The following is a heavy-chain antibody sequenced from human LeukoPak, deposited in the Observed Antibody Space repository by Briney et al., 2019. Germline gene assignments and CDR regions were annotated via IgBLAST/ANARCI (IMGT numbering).Heavy chain of an antibody. J-gene: IGHJ4*02. V-gene: IGHV1-2*02. CDR3: ARDPYSSGWYKRGTRTDFDY. D-gene: IGHD6-19*01. CDR1: GYTLTGYY. Sequence: ASVKVSRKASGYTLTGYYMHWVRQAPGQGREGVGWINPNSGGTNYAQKLRGRVTLTRDTSISTAYMELSRLRSDDTAVHCCARDPYSSGWYKRGTRTDFDYGGKGTLVTVSS. CDR2: INPNSGGT.